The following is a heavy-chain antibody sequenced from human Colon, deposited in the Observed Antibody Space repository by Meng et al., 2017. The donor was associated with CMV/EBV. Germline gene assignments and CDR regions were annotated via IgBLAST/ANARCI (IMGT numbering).Heavy chain of an antibody. CDR2: VTAYNANT. D-gene: IGHD3-9*01. V-gene: IGHV1-18*01. CDR3: ARDPVQDILTAYQAWGDC. J-gene: IGHJ4*02. Sequence: TFTSYGITWVRRAPGQGLEWMGWVTAYNANTNYAQNFQGRVTMTTDTSTSTAYMELRSLRSDDTAVYYCARDPVQDILTAYQAWGDCWGQGTLVTVSS. CDR1: TFTSYG.